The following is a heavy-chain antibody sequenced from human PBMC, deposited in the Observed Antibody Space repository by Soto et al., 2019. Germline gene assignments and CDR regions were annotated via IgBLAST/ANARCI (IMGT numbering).Heavy chain of an antibody. D-gene: IGHD1-26*01. CDR1: GFTFNSYG. CDR3: ARTRSAWSDFHYYSLDV. Sequence: GGSLRLSCAASGFTFNSYGMHWVRQGPGNGLEWVAFISYDSTKTYYADSVKGRFTISRDNSNSALYVQMNSLTGEDTAVYYCARTRSAWSDFHYYSLDVWGQGTTVTVSS. J-gene: IGHJ6*02. CDR2: ISYDSTKT. V-gene: IGHV3-30*03.